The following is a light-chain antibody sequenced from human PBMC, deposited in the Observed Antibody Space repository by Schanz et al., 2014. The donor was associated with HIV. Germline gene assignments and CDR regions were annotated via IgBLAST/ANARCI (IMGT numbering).Light chain of an antibody. V-gene: IGKV3-15*01. Sequence: EIVLTQSPATLSLSPGERATLSCGASQRLSSSYLAWYQQKRDQPPRLLISGAFTRATGIPVRFSGSGSGTDFTLTISGLQSEDFALYYCQQYSDWPPSTFGQGTKVEIK. CDR2: GAF. CDR1: QRLSSSY. J-gene: IGKJ2*01. CDR3: QQYSDWPPST.